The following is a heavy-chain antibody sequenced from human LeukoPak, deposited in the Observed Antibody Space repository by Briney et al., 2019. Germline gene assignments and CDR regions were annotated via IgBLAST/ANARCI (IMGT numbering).Heavy chain of an antibody. CDR1: GDSISSSSYY. V-gene: IGHV4-39*01. Sequence: SETLSLTCTVSGDSISSSSYYWGWIRQPPGKGLEWIASIYYSGSTYYNPSLKSRVTISVDTSKNQFSLKLSSVTAADTAVYYCARARRAISSDIVVVPAAKPTSYYYYMDVWGKGTTVTVSS. D-gene: IGHD2-2*02. CDR2: IYYSGST. J-gene: IGHJ6*03. CDR3: ARARRAISSDIVVVPAAKPTSYYYYMDV.